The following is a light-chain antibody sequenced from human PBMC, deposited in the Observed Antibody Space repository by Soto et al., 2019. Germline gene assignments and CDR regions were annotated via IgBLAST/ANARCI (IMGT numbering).Light chain of an antibody. Sequence: QSALTQPPSASGSPGQSVTISCTGTSSDVGGYNYVSWFQQHPGKAPKPMIYEVTKRPSGVPDRFSGSKSGNTASLTVSGLQAEDEADYYCSSYAGSTFYVFGTGTKVTVL. J-gene: IGLJ1*01. CDR1: SSDVGGYNY. V-gene: IGLV2-8*01. CDR3: SSYAGSTFYV. CDR2: EVT.